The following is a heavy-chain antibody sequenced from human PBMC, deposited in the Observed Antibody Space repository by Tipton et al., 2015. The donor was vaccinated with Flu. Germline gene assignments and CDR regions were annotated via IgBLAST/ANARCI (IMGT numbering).Heavy chain of an antibody. CDR1: GGSITGYY. Sequence: TLSLTCTVSGGSITGYYWNWIRQPPGKGLEWVGYIYYSGSTNYNPSLQSRVTISVDTSKNQFSLKLSSVTAADTAVYYCARGEGGSSSAWFDPWGQGTLVTVSS. CDR3: ARGEGGSSSAWFDP. V-gene: IGHV4-59*01. J-gene: IGHJ5*02. D-gene: IGHD6-6*01. CDR2: IYYSGST.